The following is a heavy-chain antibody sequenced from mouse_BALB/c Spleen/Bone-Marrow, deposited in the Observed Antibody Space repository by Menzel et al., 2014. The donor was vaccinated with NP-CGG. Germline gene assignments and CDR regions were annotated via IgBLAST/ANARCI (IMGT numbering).Heavy chain of an antibody. CDR1: GFNIKDTY. Sequence: EVKLQESGAELVKPGASVKLSCTASGFNIKDTYMHWVKQRPEQGLEWIGRIDPANGNTKYDPKFQGKATITADTSSNTAYLQLSSLTSEDTAVYYCASYHYGSSSFAYWGQGTLVTVSA. J-gene: IGHJ3*01. CDR3: ASYHYGSSSFAY. D-gene: IGHD1-1*01. CDR2: IDPANGNT. V-gene: IGHV14-3*02.